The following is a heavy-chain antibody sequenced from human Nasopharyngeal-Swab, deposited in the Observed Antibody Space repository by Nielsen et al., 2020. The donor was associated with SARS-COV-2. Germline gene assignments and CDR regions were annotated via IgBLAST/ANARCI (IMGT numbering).Heavy chain of an antibody. CDR3: ARGDSDSPDYSPRVFDY. J-gene: IGHJ4*02. D-gene: IGHD3-22*01. Sequence: RQAPGKGLEWIGEVNHGGSTNSNPSLKSRVTMSVATSKNQFSLNLGSVTAADTAVYYCARGDSDSPDYSPRVFDYWGQGSLVTVSS. V-gene: IGHV4-34*01. CDR2: VNHGGST.